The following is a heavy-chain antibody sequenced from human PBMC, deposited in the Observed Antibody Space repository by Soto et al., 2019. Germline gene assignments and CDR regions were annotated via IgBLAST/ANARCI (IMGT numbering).Heavy chain of an antibody. V-gene: IGHV4-34*01. CDR2: INHSGST. CDR1: GGSFSGYY. Sequence: SETLSLICAVYGGSFSGYYWSWIRQPPGKGLEWIGEINHSGSTNYNPSLKSRVTISVDTSKNQFSLKLSSVTAADTAVYYCASYEWLRSDFAYWGQGTLVTVSS. J-gene: IGHJ4*02. D-gene: IGHD5-12*01. CDR3: ASYEWLRSDFAY.